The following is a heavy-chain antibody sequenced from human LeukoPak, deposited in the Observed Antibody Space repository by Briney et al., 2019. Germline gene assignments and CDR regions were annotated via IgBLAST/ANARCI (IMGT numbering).Heavy chain of an antibody. CDR2: IYHSGST. D-gene: IGHD1-20*01. V-gene: IGHV4-4*02. CDR3: ARDREAYNWNLFPSYYYYMDV. J-gene: IGHJ6*03. Sequence: MASGTLSLTCAVSGGSISSSNWWSWVRQPPGKGLEWIGEIYHSGSTNYNPSLKSRVTISVDKSKNQFSLKLSSVTAADTAVYYCARDREAYNWNLFPSYYYYMDVWGKGTTVTVSS. CDR1: GGSISSSNW.